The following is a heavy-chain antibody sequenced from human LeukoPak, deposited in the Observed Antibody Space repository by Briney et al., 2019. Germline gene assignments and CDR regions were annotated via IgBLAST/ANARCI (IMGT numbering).Heavy chain of an antibody. CDR3: AKDDRFNYYDSSGYSPFDY. J-gene: IGHJ4*02. CDR1: GCTFSSYA. V-gene: IGHV3-23*01. CDR2: ISGSGGST. D-gene: IGHD3-22*01. Sequence: GGSLRLSCAASGCTFSSYAMSWVRQAPGKGQEWVSAISGSGGSTYYADSVKGRFTISRDNSKNTLYLQMTSLRAEDTAVYYCAKDDRFNYYDSSGYSPFDYWGQGTLVTVSS.